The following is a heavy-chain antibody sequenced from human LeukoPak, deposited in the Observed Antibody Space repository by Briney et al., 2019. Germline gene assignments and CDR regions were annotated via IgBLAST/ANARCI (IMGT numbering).Heavy chain of an antibody. CDR3: AREVVTVRYFDL. V-gene: IGHV4-59*01. Sequence: PSETLSLTCTVSGGHINSYYWSWIRHPPGKGLEWIGYIYYSGSTNYNPPLKSRVTISVDTSNNQFSLKLSSVTAADTAVYYCAREVVTVRYFDLWGRGTLVTVSS. J-gene: IGHJ2*01. D-gene: IGHD4-23*01. CDR2: IYYSGST. CDR1: GGHINSYY.